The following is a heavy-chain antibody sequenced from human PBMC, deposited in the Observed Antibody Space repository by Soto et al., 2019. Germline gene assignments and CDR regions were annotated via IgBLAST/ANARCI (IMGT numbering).Heavy chain of an antibody. CDR2: MTYDGATE. CDR1: GFTFNDYV. V-gene: IGHV3-30*14. J-gene: IGHJ3*01. CDR3: ARVRLSIAFNDALDV. D-gene: IGHD3-3*02. Sequence: QVHLVESGGGVVQPGRSLRLSCAASGFTFNDYVIHWVRQAAGKGLEWVASMTYDGATEYYADSVKGRFTVSRDNSKRTLSLQMNSLRPEDTAVYYCARVRLSIAFNDALDVWGQGTTVTVSS.